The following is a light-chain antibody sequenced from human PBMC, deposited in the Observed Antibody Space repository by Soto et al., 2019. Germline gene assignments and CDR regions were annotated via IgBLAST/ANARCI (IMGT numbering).Light chain of an antibody. CDR1: SSDIGAYNY. J-gene: IGLJ2*01. Sequence: QSALTQPASVSGSPGQSITISCTGTSSDIGAYNYVSWYQQDPGKAPKLLIYDVSNWPSGVSNRFSGSKSGNTASQTISGLQTEDEADYFCSSYTSSNSVIFGGGPQLTVL. CDR3: SSYTSSNSVI. CDR2: DVS. V-gene: IGLV2-14*01.